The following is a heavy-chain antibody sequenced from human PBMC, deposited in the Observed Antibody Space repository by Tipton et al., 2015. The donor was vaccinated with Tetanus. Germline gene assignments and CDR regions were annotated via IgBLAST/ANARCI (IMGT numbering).Heavy chain of an antibody. V-gene: IGHV1-3*04. CDR1: GYTFIRYA. Sequence: QSGAEVKKPGASVKVSCKASGYTFIRYAMHWVRQAPGQSLEWMGWINTGNGDTRYSQRFQGRVTITRDTSAGTAYMELRTLRSDDTAVYYCATFYYGSGSYRGGLRKFDYWGQGTLVTVSS. CDR2: INTGNGDT. J-gene: IGHJ4*02. CDR3: ATFYYGSGSYRGGLRKFDY. D-gene: IGHD3-10*01.